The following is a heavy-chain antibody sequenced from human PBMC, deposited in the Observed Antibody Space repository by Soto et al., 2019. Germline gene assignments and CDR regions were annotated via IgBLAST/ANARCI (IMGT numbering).Heavy chain of an antibody. CDR2: INPSGGST. J-gene: IGHJ6*02. V-gene: IGHV1-46*01. CDR3: ARDLDVVVPAAPFFYYYGMDV. CDR1: GYTFTSYY. Sequence: ASVKVSCKASGYTFTSYYMHWVRQAPGQGLEWMGIINPSGGSTSYAQKFQGRVTMTRDTPTSTVYMELSSLRSEDTAVYYCARDLDVVVPAAPFFYYYGMDVWGQGTTVTVSS. D-gene: IGHD2-2*01.